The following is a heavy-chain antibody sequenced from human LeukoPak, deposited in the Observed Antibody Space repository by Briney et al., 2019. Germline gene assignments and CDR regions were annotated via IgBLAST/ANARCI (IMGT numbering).Heavy chain of an antibody. Sequence: SETLSLTCSVSGGSISSYYWSWIRQPPGKGLEWIGYIYYSGSPNYNPSLKSRVTISVDTSKNQFSLKLSSVTAADTAVYYCARELGYCSSTSCWNWFDPWGQGTLVTVSS. CDR3: ARELGYCSSTSCWNWFDP. D-gene: IGHD2-2*01. V-gene: IGHV4-59*08. CDR2: IYYSGSP. J-gene: IGHJ5*02. CDR1: GGSISSYY.